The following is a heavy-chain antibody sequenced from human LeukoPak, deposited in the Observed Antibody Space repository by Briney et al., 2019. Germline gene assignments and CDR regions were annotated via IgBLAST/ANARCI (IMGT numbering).Heavy chain of an antibody. D-gene: IGHD3-22*01. CDR1: GGSISSYY. V-gene: IGHV4-4*07. Sequence: SETLSLTCTVSGGSISSYYWSWIRQPAGKGLEWIGRIYTSGSTNYNPSLKSRATMSVDTSKNQFSLKLSSVTAADTAVYYCARVDSSGYGKNWFDPWGQGTLVTVSS. CDR3: ARVDSSGYGKNWFDP. J-gene: IGHJ5*02. CDR2: IYTSGST.